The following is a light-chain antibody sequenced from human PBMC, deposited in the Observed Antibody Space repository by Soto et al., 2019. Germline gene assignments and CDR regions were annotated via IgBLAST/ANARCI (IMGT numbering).Light chain of an antibody. CDR1: SSDAGGYNY. V-gene: IGLV2-8*01. Sequence: QSVLTQPTSASGSPGQSVTISCTGTSSDAGGYNYVSWYQQHPAKAPKLMIYEVSKRPPGVPDRFSGSKSGNTAPLTVSGLQAEDEADYYCSSYAGSNNFGVFGTGTKVTVL. J-gene: IGLJ1*01. CDR2: EVS. CDR3: SSYAGSNNFGV.